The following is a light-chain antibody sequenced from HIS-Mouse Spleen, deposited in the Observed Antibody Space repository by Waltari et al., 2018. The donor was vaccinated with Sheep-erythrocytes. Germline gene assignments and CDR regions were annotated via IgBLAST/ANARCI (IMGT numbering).Light chain of an antibody. J-gene: IGKJ4*01. V-gene: IGKV4-1*01. CDR2: WAS. CDR3: QQYYSTLT. CDR1: QSVLYSSNNKNY. Sequence: DIVMTQSPYSLAVALRERATIKCKSSQSVLYSSNNKNYLAWYQQKPGQPPKLLIYWASTRESGVPDRFSGSGSGTDFTLTISSLQAEDVAVYYCQQYYSTLTFGGGTKVEIK.